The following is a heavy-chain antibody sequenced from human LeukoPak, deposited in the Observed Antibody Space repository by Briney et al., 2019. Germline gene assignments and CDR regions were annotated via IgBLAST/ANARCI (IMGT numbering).Heavy chain of an antibody. V-gene: IGHV3-30-3*02. CDR3: ARAYDYPHTSFDY. J-gene: IGHJ4*02. Sequence: GGSLRLSCAASGFTFSSYAMHWVRQAPGKGLEWVAVISYDGSNKYYADSVKGRFTISRDNSKNTLYLQMNSLRAEDTAVYYCARAYDYPHTSFDYWGQGTLVTVSS. CDR1: GFTFSSYA. D-gene: IGHD5-12*01. CDR2: ISYDGSNK.